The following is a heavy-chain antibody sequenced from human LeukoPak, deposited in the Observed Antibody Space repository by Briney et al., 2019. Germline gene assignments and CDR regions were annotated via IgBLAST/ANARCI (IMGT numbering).Heavy chain of an antibody. Sequence: PGGSLRLSCAASGFSFSSYGMHWVRQAPGKGLEWVAVISYDGSNKYYADSVKGRFTISGDNSKNTLYLQMNSLRAEDTAVYYCASWVGSGWYYFDYWGQGTLVTVSS. J-gene: IGHJ4*02. CDR1: GFSFSSYG. V-gene: IGHV3-30*03. CDR2: ISYDGSNK. D-gene: IGHD6-19*01. CDR3: ASWVGSGWYYFDY.